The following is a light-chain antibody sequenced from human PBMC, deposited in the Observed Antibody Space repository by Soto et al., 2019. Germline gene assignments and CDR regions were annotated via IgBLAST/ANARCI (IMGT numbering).Light chain of an antibody. J-gene: IGLJ1*01. CDR3: CSYAGSYVFV. Sequence: QSVLTQPRSVSGSPGQSVSISCTGASSDVGGYNEVSWYQQNPGKDPKLMIYDVSKRPSGVPDRFSGSKSGNTASLTISGLQAEDEADYYCCSYAGSYVFVFGTGTKLTVL. V-gene: IGLV2-11*01. CDR2: DVS. CDR1: SSDVGGYNE.